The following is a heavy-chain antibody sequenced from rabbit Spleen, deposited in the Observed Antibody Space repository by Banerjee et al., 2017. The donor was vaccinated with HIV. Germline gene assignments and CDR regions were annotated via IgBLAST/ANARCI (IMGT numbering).Heavy chain of an antibody. CDR1: GFSFSSSYY. CDR2: IYTGSGNT. CDR3: VREAGYGGYGDANL. Sequence: QEQLEESGGDLVKPEGSLTLTCTASGFSFSSSYYMCWVRQAPGKGLEWIGCIYTGSGNTYYANWVNGRFTISSHNAQNTLYLQLNSLTAADTATYFCVREAGYGGYGDANLWGPGTLVTVS. J-gene: IGHJ4*01. D-gene: IGHD6-1*01. V-gene: IGHV1S45*01.